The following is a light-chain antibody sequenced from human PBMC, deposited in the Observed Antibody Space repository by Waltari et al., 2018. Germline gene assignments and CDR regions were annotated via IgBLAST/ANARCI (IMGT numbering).Light chain of an antibody. Sequence: QSALTQPASVSGSPGQSITISCTGTRSDVGGYNYVSWYQQHPDKVPKLIIYDVSNRPSGISNRFSGSKSCNTASLTISGLQAEDEADYCCGSYTSDSSVVFGGGTRLTVL. CDR3: GSYTSDSSVV. CDR1: RSDVGGYNY. V-gene: IGLV2-14*01. J-gene: IGLJ2*01. CDR2: DVS.